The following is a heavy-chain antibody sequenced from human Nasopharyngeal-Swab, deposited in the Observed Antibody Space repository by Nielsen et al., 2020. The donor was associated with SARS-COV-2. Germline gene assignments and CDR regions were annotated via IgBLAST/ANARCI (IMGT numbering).Heavy chain of an antibody. CDR2: IKQDGSEK. J-gene: IGHJ4*02. D-gene: IGHD3-22*01. CDR1: TFTFSSYW. Sequence: GESLKVSCAASTFTFSSYWMSWVRQAPGKGLEWVANIKQDGSEKYYVDSVKGRFTISRDNAKNSLYLQMNSLRAEDTAVYYCARDRGWRDNSGYCDYWGQGTLVTVSS. CDR3: ARDRGWRDNSGYCDY. V-gene: IGHV3-7*01.